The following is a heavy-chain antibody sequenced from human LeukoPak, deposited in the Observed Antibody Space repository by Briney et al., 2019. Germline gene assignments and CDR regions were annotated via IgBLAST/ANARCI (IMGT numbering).Heavy chain of an antibody. Sequence: ASVKVSCKASGYTFTSYGISWVRQAPGQGLEWMGWISAYNGSTNYAQKLQGRVTMTTDTSTSTAYMELRSPRPDDTAVYYCARYYDFWSGYYTGWFDPWGQGTLVTVSS. CDR2: ISAYNGST. CDR1: GYTFTSYG. V-gene: IGHV1-18*01. CDR3: ARYYDFWSGYYTGWFDP. D-gene: IGHD3-3*01. J-gene: IGHJ5*02.